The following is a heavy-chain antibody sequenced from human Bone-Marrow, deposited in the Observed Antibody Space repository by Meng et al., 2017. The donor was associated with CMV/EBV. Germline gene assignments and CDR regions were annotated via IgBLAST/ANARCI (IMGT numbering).Heavy chain of an antibody. V-gene: IGHV3-30*04. J-gene: IGHJ4*02. CDR2: ISYDGSNK. D-gene: IGHD3-22*01. CDR3: ARVKTYYYDSSGYGYFDY. CDR1: GFTFSSYA. Sequence: GGSLRLSCAASGFTFSSYAMHWVRQAPGKGLEWVAVISYDGSNKYYADSVKGRFTISRDNAKNTLYLQMNSLRAEDTAVYYCARVKTYYYDSSGYGYFDYWGQGTLVTVSS.